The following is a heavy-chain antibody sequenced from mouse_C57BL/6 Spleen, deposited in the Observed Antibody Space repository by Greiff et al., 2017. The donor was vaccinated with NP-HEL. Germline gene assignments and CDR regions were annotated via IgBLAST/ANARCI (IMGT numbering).Heavy chain of an antibody. Sequence: VQLQQSGPELVKPGASVKIPCKASGYTFTDYNMDWVKQSHGKSLEWIGDINPNNGGTIYNQKFKGKATLTVDKSSSTAYMELRSLTSEDTAVYYCARKITTVVATGRYAMDYWGQGTSVTVSS. J-gene: IGHJ4*01. CDR3: ARKITTVVATGRYAMDY. CDR1: GYTFTDYN. D-gene: IGHD1-1*01. V-gene: IGHV1-18*01. CDR2: INPNNGGT.